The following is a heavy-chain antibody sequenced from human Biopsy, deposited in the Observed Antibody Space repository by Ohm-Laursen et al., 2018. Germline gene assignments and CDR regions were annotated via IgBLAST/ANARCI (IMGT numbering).Heavy chain of an antibody. J-gene: IGHJ5*02. V-gene: IGHV3-13*01. Sequence: SLRLSCAASGFTFSSYDMHWVRQVPGKGLEWVSAIGTAADIYYSGSVKGRFTISRENAKNSLHLQMNSLRAGDTAVYYCARGTFRYDSSGYSWLDPWGQGTLVTVSS. CDR3: ARGTFRYDSSGYSWLDP. CDR1: GFTFSSYD. CDR2: IGTAADI. D-gene: IGHD3-22*01.